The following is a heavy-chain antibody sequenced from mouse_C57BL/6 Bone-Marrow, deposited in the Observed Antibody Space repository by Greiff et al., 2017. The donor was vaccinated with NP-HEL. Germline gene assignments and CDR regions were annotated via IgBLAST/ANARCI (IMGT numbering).Heavy chain of an antibody. D-gene: IGHD1-1*01. Sequence: QVQLQQSGAELARPGASVKLSCTASGYTFTSYGISWVKQRPGQGLEWIGEIYPRSGNTYYNEKFKGKATLTADKSSSTAYMELRSLTSEDSAVYFCARWDYYGSTSFAYWGQGTLVTVSA. CDR1: GYTFTSYG. CDR2: IYPRSGNT. V-gene: IGHV1-81*01. CDR3: ARWDYYGSTSFAY. J-gene: IGHJ3*01.